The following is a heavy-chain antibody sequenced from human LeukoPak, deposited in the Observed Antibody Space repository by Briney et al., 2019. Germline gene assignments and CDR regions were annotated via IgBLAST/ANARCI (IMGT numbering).Heavy chain of an antibody. Sequence: GGSLRLSCAASGFTFSSSAMSWVRQAPGKGLEWVSAISSSSGSTFYADSVKGRFTISRDNSKNTLYLQMNSLRAEDTAVYYCAKDLTVHDYVWGSYRYTLFSGGLDYWGQGTLVTVSS. J-gene: IGHJ4*02. CDR2: ISSSSGST. CDR3: AKDLTVHDYVWGSYRYTLFSGGLDY. V-gene: IGHV3-23*01. D-gene: IGHD3-16*02. CDR1: GFTFSSSA.